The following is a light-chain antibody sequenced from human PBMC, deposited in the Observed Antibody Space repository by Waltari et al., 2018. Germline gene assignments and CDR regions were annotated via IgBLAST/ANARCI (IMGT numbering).Light chain of an antibody. Sequence: QLVLTQSPSASASLGASVKPTCTLSSGHSSYALAWHQPQPGKGPRYLMNLNSDGSHSKGDGIPDRFSGSSSGAERYLTISSLQSEDEADYYCQTWGTGIHVVFGGGTKLTVL. CDR1: SGHSSYA. CDR2: LNSDGSH. CDR3: QTWGTGIHVV. V-gene: IGLV4-69*01. J-gene: IGLJ2*01.